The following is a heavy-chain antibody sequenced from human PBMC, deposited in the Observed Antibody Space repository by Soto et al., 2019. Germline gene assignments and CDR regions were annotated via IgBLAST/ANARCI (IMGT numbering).Heavy chain of an antibody. CDR2: IRSKANSYAT. CDR3: TSLSYDFWRGRYYYYGKYF. D-gene: IGHD3-3*01. Sequence: GGSLRLSCAASGFTFSGSAMHWVRQASGKGLEWVGRIRSKANSYATAYAASVKGRFTISRDDSKNTAYLQMNSLKTEDTAVYYCTSLSYDFWRGRYYYYGKYFSSRGTTVPVS. J-gene: IGHJ6*02. V-gene: IGHV3-73*01. CDR1: GFTFSGSA.